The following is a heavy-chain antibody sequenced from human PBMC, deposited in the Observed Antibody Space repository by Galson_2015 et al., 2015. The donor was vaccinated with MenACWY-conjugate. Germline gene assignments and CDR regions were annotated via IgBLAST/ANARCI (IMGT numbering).Heavy chain of an antibody. J-gene: IGHJ4*02. CDR3: VRELGYFDH. Sequence: SVKVSCKASGLTFNINGFSWVRQAPRQGLEWMGWISASNGNGKSTQRFQGRLTLTTDKSTNTAYMELRNLTYDDTGIYYCVRELGYFDHWGQGTVVTVSS. V-gene: IGHV1-18*04. D-gene: IGHD6-13*01. CDR2: ISASNGNG. CDR1: GLTFNING.